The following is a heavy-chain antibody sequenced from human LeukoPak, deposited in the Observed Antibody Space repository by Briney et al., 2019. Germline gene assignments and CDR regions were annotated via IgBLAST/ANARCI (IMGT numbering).Heavy chain of an antibody. D-gene: IGHD3-3*01. V-gene: IGHV1-18*01. J-gene: IGHJ5*02. CDR1: GYTFTSYG. CDR3: ARTPPYDFWSGYYTGINWFDP. CDR2: ISAYNGNT. Sequence: ASVKVSCKASGYTFTSYGISWVRPAPGQGLEWMGWISAYNGNTNYAQKLQGRVTMTTDTSTSTAYMELRSLRSDDTAVYYCARTPPYDFWSGYYTGINWFDPWGQGTLVTVSS.